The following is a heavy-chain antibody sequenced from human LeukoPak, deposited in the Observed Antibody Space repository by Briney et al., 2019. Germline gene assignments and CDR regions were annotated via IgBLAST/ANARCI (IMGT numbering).Heavy chain of an antibody. CDR3: AKSPRGGAIDY. V-gene: IGHV3-30*18. J-gene: IGHJ4*02. CDR2: ISYDGSDK. D-gene: IGHD3-16*01. CDR1: GFTFSSYG. Sequence: GGSLRLSCAASGFTFSSYGMHWVRQAPGKGLEWVAVISYDGSDKYYADSVKGRFTISRDNSKNTLYLQMNSLRAEDTAVYYCAKSPRGGAIDYWGQGTLVTVSS.